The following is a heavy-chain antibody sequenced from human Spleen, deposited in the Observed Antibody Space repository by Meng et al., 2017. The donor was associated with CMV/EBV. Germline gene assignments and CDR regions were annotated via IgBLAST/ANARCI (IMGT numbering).Heavy chain of an antibody. J-gene: IGHJ6*02. Sequence: GESLKISCAASGFTFSSYEMNWVRQAPGKGLEWLSYISVSGSTIYYAESVRGRFTISRDNSKNSLFLQMKSLRPEDTAIYSCARDRTYSYYYGMDVWGQGTTVTVSS. CDR3: ARDRTYSYYYGMDV. D-gene: IGHD1-14*01. CDR1: GFTFSSYE. CDR2: ISVSGSTI. V-gene: IGHV3-48*03.